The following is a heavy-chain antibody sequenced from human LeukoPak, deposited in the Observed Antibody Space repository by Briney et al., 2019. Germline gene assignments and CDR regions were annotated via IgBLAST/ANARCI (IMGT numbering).Heavy chain of an antibody. J-gene: IGHJ4*02. Sequence: GGSLRLSCAASGFTVSNNYMSWVRQAPGKGLEWVSYISSSSSTIYYADSVKGRFTISRDNAKNSLYLQMNSLGDEDTAVYYCARGLVGAIYYWGQGTLVTVSS. V-gene: IGHV3-48*02. CDR3: ARGLVGAIYY. CDR1: GFTVSNNY. CDR2: ISSSSSTI. D-gene: IGHD1-26*01.